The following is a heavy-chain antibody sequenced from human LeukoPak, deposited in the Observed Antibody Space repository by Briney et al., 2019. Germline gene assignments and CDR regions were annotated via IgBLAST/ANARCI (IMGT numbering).Heavy chain of an antibody. CDR1: GGSISSGDYY. V-gene: IGHV4-30-4*08. J-gene: IGHJ4*02. Sequence: PSETLSLTCTVSGGSISSGDYYWSWIRQPPGKGLEWIGYIYYSGSTYYNPSLKSRVTISVDTSKNQFSLKLSSVTAADTAVYYCAREFAGGIAARPSFDYWGQGTLVTVSS. D-gene: IGHD6-6*01. CDR2: IYYSGST. CDR3: AREFAGGIAARPSFDY.